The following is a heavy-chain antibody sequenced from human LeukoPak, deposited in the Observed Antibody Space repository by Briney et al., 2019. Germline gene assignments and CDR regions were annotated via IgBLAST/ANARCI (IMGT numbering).Heavy chain of an antibody. CDR3: ARGPRKSYSYGPRPVVYYYYMDV. D-gene: IGHD5-18*01. CDR2: MNPNSGNT. Sequence: ASVKVSCKASGYTFTSYDINWVRQATGQGLEWMGWMNPNSGNTGYAQKFQGRVTITRNTSISTAYMELSSLRSEDTAVYYCARGPRKSYSYGPRPVVYYYYMDVWGKGTTVTVSS. J-gene: IGHJ6*03. V-gene: IGHV1-8*03. CDR1: GYTFTSYD.